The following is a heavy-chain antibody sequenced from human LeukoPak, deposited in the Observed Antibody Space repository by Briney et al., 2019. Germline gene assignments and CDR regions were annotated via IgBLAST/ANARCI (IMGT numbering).Heavy chain of an antibody. V-gene: IGHV3-21*01. CDR2: ISSSSSYI. CDR3: ARKALTSYYDSSGDTFDI. D-gene: IGHD3-22*01. CDR1: GFTLSSYS. Sequence: PGGSLRLSCAVSGFTLSSYSMNWVRQAPGKGLEWVSSISSSSSYIYYADSVKGRFTISRDNAKNSLYLQMNSLRAEDTAVYYCARKALTSYYDSSGDTFDIWGQGTMVTVSS. J-gene: IGHJ3*02.